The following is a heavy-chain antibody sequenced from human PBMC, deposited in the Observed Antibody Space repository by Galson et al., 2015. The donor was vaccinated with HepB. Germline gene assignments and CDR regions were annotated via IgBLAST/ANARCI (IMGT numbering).Heavy chain of an antibody. V-gene: IGHV1-46*01. CDR1: GYTFTSYY. J-gene: IGHJ3*02. CDR3: ARGKEIVVVNQNAFDI. CDR2: INPSGGST. D-gene: IGHD3-22*01. Sequence: SVKVSCKASGYTFTSYYMHWVRQAPGQGLEWMGIINPSGGSTSYAQKFQGRVTMTRDTSTSTVYMELSSLRSEDTAVYYCARGKEIVVVNQNAFDIWGQGTMVTVSS.